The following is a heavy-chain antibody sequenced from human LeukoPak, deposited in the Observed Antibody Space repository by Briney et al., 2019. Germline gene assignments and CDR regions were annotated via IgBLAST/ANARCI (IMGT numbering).Heavy chain of an antibody. CDR3: AKEKGVRDFWSGYYGDFDAFDI. V-gene: IGHV3-23*01. Sequence: TGGSLRLSCAASGFTFSSYAMSWVCQAPGKGLEWVSAISGSGGSTYYADSVKGRFTISRDNAKKSLYLQMNSLRAEDTAVYYCAKEKGVRDFWSGYYGDFDAFDIWGQGTKVAVSS. CDR2: ISGSGGST. CDR1: GFTFSSYA. J-gene: IGHJ3*02. D-gene: IGHD3-3*01.